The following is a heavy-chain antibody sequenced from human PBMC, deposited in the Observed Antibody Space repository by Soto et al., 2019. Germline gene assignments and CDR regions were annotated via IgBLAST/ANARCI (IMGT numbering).Heavy chain of an antibody. J-gene: IGHJ4*02. CDR3: ARSPRSSPYFDY. Sequence: GESLKISCQCSGYTFSNFWIGWVRQLPGQGLEWMGIIYPGDSETRYSPSFHGKVTISADRSIGTAYLQWSSLEASDSAFYFCARSPRSSPYFDYWGQGALVTVSS. CDR1: GYTFSNFW. D-gene: IGHD6-13*01. V-gene: IGHV5-51*01. CDR2: IYPGDSET.